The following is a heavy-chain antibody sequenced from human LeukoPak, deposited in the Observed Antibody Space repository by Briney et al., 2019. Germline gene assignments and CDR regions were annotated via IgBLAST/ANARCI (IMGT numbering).Heavy chain of an antibody. V-gene: IGHV3-20*04. CDR2: LNWNGGST. Sequence: GGSLRLSCAASGFTFDDHGMSWVRQAPGKGLEWVSGLNWNGGSTGYADSVKGRFTISRDNAKNSLYLQMNGLRAEDTAVYYCVRARGGWEVLDIWGQGTMVTVSS. CDR3: VRARGGWEVLDI. D-gene: IGHD6-19*01. CDR1: GFTFDDHG. J-gene: IGHJ3*02.